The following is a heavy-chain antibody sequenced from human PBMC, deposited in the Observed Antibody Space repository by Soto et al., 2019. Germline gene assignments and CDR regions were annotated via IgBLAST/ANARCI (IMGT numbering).Heavy chain of an antibody. J-gene: IGHJ6*02. D-gene: IGHD3-10*01. Sequence: ASVKVSCKASGYTFTSYYMHWVRQAPGQGLEWMGIINPSGGSTSYAQKFQGRVTMTRDTSTSTVYMELSSLGSEDTAVYYCARESPQPGGSGSYYNMPHYYYGMDVWGQGTTVTVSS. CDR2: INPSGGST. CDR3: ARESPQPGGSGSYYNMPHYYYGMDV. V-gene: IGHV1-46*01. CDR1: GYTFTSYY.